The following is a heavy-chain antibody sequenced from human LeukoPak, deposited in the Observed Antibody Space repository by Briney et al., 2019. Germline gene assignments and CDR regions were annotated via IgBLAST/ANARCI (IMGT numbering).Heavy chain of an antibody. Sequence: PSETLSLTCTVSGGSISSSSYYWGWIRQPPGKGLEWIGSIYYSGSTYYNPSLKSRVTISVDTSKNQFSLKLSSVTAADTAVYYCASRPTVVVPAANTPGFDYWGQGTLVTVSS. CDR1: GGSISSSSYY. CDR3: ASRPTVVVPAANTPGFDY. D-gene: IGHD2-2*01. CDR2: IYYSGST. J-gene: IGHJ4*02. V-gene: IGHV4-39*01.